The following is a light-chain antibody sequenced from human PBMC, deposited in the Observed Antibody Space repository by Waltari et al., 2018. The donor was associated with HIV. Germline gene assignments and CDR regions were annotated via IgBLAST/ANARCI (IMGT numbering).Light chain of an antibody. CDR3: MHGQQTPV. Sequence: LLHQNGQNYLDWYIQRPGQAPELLIYLGSRRASGVPDRIAGSGSGTDFILKISRVEPEDVGVYFCMHGQQTPVFGQGTKVEVK. J-gene: IGKJ1*01. V-gene: IGKV2-28*01. CDR1: LLHQNGQNY. CDR2: LGS.